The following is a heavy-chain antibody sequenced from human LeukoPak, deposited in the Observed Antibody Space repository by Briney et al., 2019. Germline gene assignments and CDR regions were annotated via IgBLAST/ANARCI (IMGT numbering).Heavy chain of an antibody. Sequence: ASAKVSCKASGYTFTSYYMHWVRQAPGQGLEWMGIINPSGGSTNYAQKFQGRVTMTRDTSTNTVYMELSSLRSEDTAVYYCARGPSITMVRGGQWYYYMDVWGKGTTVTISS. J-gene: IGHJ6*03. CDR1: GYTFTSYY. V-gene: IGHV1-46*01. CDR2: INPSGGST. CDR3: ARGPSITMVRGGQWYYYMDV. D-gene: IGHD3-10*01.